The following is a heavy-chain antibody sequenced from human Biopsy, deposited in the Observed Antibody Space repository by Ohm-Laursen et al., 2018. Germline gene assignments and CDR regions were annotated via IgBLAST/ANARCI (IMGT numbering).Heavy chain of an antibody. V-gene: IGHV1-46*01. CDR1: GNTFATYH. CDR3: ARAGVGSDGTDSYYYGMDV. J-gene: IGHJ6*02. CDR2: ISPSGATT. D-gene: IGHD5-24*01. Sequence: ATVKISCKVSGNTFATYHIRWVRQAPGQGLEWMGVISPSGATTSFSQKFQGRITMTRDTSTGTVYMDLNSLGSEDTAVYYCARAGVGSDGTDSYYYGMDVWGPGTTVTVSS.